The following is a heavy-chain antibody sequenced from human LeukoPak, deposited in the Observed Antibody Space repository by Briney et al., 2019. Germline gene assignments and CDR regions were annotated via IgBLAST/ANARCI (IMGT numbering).Heavy chain of an antibody. J-gene: IGHJ1*01. CDR2: ITPLFGTG. Sequence: TVKVSCKASGGSFSKYTLNWVRQRPGQGLEWMGGITPLFGTGKYAQKFQGRVTITVDESASTAYMELSRLASEDTAVYYCARDSSDIRGLIAHWGQGILVTVSS. CDR1: GGSFSKYT. CDR3: ARDSSDIRGLIAH. V-gene: IGHV1-69*13. D-gene: IGHD3-10*01.